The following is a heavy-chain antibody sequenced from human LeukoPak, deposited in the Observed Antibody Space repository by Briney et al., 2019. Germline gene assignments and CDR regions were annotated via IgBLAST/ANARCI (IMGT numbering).Heavy chain of an antibody. D-gene: IGHD1-7*01. J-gene: IGHJ4*02. V-gene: IGHV4-39*07. CDR2: FYSGGSA. Sequence: SETLSLTCIVPGGSISSSNYYWAWIRQPPGKGLEWIGTFYSGGSAYYNPSLTSRVSISKDTSDNRFSLRLYSVTAADTAVYYCARKQGGTMYDVWGQGTQVTVSS. CDR1: GGSISSSNYY. CDR3: ARKQGGTMYDV.